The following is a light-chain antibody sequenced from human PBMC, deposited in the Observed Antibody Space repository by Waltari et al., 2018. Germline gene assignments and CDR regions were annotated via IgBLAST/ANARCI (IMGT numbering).Light chain of an antibody. V-gene: IGKV3-20*01. CDR1: QSLTKRS. J-gene: IGKJ2*01. CDR2: GAS. CDR3: QQYGSSVMYT. Sequence: VLTQSPGTLSLSPGERATLSCRASQSLTKRSLAWYQQTPGQAHRLLIYGASSRAAGIPDRFSGIGSGTDFTLTISRLEPDDFAVYYCQQYGSSVMYTFGQGTKLEIK.